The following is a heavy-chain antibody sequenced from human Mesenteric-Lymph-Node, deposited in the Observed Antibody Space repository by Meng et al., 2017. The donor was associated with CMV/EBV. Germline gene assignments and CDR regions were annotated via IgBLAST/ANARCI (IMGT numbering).Heavy chain of an antibody. CDR2: ISGSGGST. CDR3: ARVVRGRYHYYGMDV. CDR1: GFTFSSYA. V-gene: IGHV3-23*01. D-gene: IGHD3-10*01. Sequence: GESLKISCAASGFTFSSYAMSWVRQAPGKGLEWVSAISGSGGSTYYADSVKGRFTISRDNSKNKLYLQRNSLRAEDTAVYYCARVVRGRYHYYGMDVWGQGTKVTVSS. J-gene: IGHJ6*02.